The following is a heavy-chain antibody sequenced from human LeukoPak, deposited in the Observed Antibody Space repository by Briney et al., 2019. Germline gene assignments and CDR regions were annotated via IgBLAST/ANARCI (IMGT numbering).Heavy chain of an antibody. CDR2: IYPGDSDT. Sequence: GESLKISCKGSGYLFSTYWLGWVRQMPGKGLEWMGIIYPGDSDTKYGPSFEGQVTISADRSISTAYLQWSSLKASDTAIYYCAAGPDGSGSYYNDYWGQGTLVTVSS. V-gene: IGHV5-51*01. D-gene: IGHD3-10*01. CDR1: GYLFSTYW. J-gene: IGHJ4*02. CDR3: AAGPDGSGSYYNDY.